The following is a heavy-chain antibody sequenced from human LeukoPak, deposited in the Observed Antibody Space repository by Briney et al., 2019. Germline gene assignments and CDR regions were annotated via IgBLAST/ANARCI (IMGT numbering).Heavy chain of an antibody. D-gene: IGHD5-12*01. V-gene: IGHV3-30*18. CDR3: AKDIYSGWRTFDS. CDR1: GFTFSSYG. CDR2: ISYDGNNK. Sequence: GGPLRLSCAASGFTFSSYGMHWVRQAPGKGLDWVAVISYDGNNKFYADSVKGRFTVSRDNSKNTLYLQMNSLRAEDTAVYYCAKDIYSGWRTFDSWGQGTLVSVSS. J-gene: IGHJ4*02.